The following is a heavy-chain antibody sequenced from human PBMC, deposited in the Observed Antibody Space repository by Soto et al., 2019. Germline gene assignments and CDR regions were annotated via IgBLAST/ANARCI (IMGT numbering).Heavy chain of an antibody. CDR2: ISYDGSR. CDR3: ARGDREDIEEVVGVRPGEYGMDV. J-gene: IGHJ6*02. D-gene: IGHD1-26*01. Sequence: QVHLVESGGGVVQPGSSLRLSCAASELTFRIFAMNWLRQSPGKGLEWVAVISYDGSRKADSVKGRFTVSRDNSWNTLYLQMNSLRAEDTAIYYCARGDREDIEEVVGVRPGEYGMDVWGQGTTVTVSS. CDR1: ELTFRIFA. V-gene: IGHV3-30-3*01.